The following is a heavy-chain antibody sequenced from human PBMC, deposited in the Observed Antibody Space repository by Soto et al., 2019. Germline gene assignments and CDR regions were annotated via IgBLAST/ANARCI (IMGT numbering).Heavy chain of an antibody. CDR2: ISYDGSNK. D-gene: IGHD2-2*01. V-gene: IGHV3-30-3*02. CDR1: GFTFSSYA. Sequence: GGSLRLSCAASGFTFSSYAMHWVRQAPGKGLEWVAVISYDGSNKYYADSVKGRFTISRDNSKNTLYLQMNSLRAEDTAVYYCAKSLGYCSSTSCYLVSLPGGAFDIWGQGTMVTVSS. CDR3: AKSLGYCSSTSCYLVSLPGGAFDI. J-gene: IGHJ3*02.